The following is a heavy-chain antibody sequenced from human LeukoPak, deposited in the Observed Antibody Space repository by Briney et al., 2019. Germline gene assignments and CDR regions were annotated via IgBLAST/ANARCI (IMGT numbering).Heavy chain of an antibody. V-gene: IGHV3-23*01. CDR3: ARLPAYYYGMDV. J-gene: IGHJ6*02. Sequence: GGSLRLSCAASGFTFTNFAMTWVRQAPGKGLEWVSAISGSAGSTFYADSVKGRFTISRDNSKNTLYLQMNSLRVEDTAVYYCARLPAYYYGMDVWGQGTTVTVTS. CDR2: ISGSAGST. CDR1: GFTFTNFA. D-gene: IGHD2-15*01.